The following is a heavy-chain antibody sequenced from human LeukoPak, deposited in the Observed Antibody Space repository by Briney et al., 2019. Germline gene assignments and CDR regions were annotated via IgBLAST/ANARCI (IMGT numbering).Heavy chain of an antibody. J-gene: IGHJ1*01. CDR2: INPSGGST. CDR1: GYTFTSYY. CDR3: ARDLGQQLLYFQH. Sequence: ASVKVSCKASGYTFTSYYMHWVRQAPGQGLEWMGIINPSGGSTSYAQKFQGRVTMTRDTSTSTVYVELSSLRSEDTAVYYCARDLGQQLLYFQHWGQGTLVTVSA. D-gene: IGHD6-13*01. V-gene: IGHV1-46*01.